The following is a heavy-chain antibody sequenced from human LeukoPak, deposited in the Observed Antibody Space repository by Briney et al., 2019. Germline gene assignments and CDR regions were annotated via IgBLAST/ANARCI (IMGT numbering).Heavy chain of an antibody. V-gene: IGHV1-69*13. Sequence: SVKVSCKASGGTFSSYGMSWVRQAPGQGLEWMGGIIPIFGTPDYAQKFQGRVTITADESTSTAYMELSSLRSEDAAVYYCAIQYSSSSGVSYWGQGTLVTVSS. CDR1: GGTFSSYG. D-gene: IGHD6-6*01. CDR2: IIPIFGTP. CDR3: AIQYSSSSGVSY. J-gene: IGHJ4*02.